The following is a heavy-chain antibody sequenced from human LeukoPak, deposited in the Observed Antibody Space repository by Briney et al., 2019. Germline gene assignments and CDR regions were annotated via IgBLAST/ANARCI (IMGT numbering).Heavy chain of an antibody. CDR2: INPNSGGT. D-gene: IGHD6-13*01. V-gene: IGHV1-2*02. Sequence: GASVKVSCKASGYTFTGYYMHWVRQVPGQGLEWMGWINPNSGGTNYAQKFQGRVTMTRDTSISTAYMELSRLRSDDTAVYYCARDPPYSSSWYYFDYWGQGTLATVSS. CDR3: ARDPPYSSSWYYFDY. CDR1: GYTFTGYY. J-gene: IGHJ4*02.